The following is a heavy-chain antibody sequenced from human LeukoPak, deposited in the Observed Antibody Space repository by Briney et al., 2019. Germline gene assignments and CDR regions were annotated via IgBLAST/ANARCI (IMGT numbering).Heavy chain of an antibody. CDR3: AREGYSSSPWV. CDR2: ISSSSSTI. D-gene: IGHD6-13*01. V-gene: IGHV3-48*01. CDR1: GFTFSSYS. Sequence: GGSLRLSCAASGFTFSSYSMNWVRQAPGKGLEWVSYISSSSSTIYYADSVKGRFTISRDNAKNSLYLQMNSLRAEDTAVYYRAREGYSSSPWVWGQGTLVTVSS. J-gene: IGHJ4*02.